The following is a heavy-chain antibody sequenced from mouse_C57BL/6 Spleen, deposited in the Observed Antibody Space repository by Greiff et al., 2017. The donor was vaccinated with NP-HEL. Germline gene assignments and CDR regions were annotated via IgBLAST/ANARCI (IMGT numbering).Heavy chain of an antibody. Sequence: VQLQQSGPELVKPGASVKISCKASGYAFSSSWMNWVKQRPGKGLEWIGRIYPGDGDTNYNGKFKGKATLTADKSSSTAYMQLSSLTSEDSAVYFCERSEYDYFAYWGQGTLVTVSA. J-gene: IGHJ3*01. CDR3: ERSEYDYFAY. D-gene: IGHD2-4*01. CDR2: IYPGDGDT. V-gene: IGHV1-82*01. CDR1: GYAFSSSW.